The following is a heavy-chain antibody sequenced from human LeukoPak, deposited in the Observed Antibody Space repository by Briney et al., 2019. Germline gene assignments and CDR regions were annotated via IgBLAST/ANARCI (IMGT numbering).Heavy chain of an antibody. D-gene: IGHD3-10*01. CDR2: ISGSGGTT. V-gene: IGHV3-23*01. J-gene: IGHJ4*02. CDR3: AKDYYGSGSLDY. Sequence: GGSLRLSCAASGFTFSSYAMSWVRQAPGKGLEWVSAISGSGGTTYYADSVKGRFTISRDNSKNTLYLQMNSLRAEDTAVYYCAKDYYGSGSLDYWGQGTLVTVSS. CDR1: GFTFSSYA.